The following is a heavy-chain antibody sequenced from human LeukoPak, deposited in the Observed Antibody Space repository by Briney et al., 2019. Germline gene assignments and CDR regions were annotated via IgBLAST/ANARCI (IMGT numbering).Heavy chain of an antibody. Sequence: SETLSLTCAVSGHSINSDYYWNWIRQPPGKGLEWIGSIYHSGSTFYNPSLRSRVSMSLDTSKNQFSLRLTSVTAADTAAYYCATCRAYVDEGFDYWGQGTLVTVSS. V-gene: IGHV4-38-2*01. CDR3: ATCRAYVDEGFDY. D-gene: IGHD3-16*01. CDR2: IYHSGST. CDR1: GHSINSDYY. J-gene: IGHJ4*02.